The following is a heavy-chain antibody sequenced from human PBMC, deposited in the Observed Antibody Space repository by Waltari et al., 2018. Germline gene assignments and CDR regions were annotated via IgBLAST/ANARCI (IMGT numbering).Heavy chain of an antibody. Sequence: EVQLVESGGGLVQPGGSLSLSCVSSGFPFRSYSMHWVRQAPGKGLMWVGRINPDGTNATYADSVRGRFTISRDNARDTLYLRMSSLRREDTAVYYCAIAEDWGQGTLVTVSS. V-gene: IGHV3-74*01. J-gene: IGHJ4*02. CDR1: GFPFRSYS. CDR3: AIAED. CDR2: INPDGTNA.